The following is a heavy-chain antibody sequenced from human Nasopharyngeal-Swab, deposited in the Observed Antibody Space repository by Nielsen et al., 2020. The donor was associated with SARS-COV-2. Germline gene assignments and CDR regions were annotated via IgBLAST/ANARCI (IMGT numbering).Heavy chain of an antibody. V-gene: IGHV1-8*01. D-gene: IGHD6-13*01. CDR1: GYTFTSYD. CDR3: ARVKSPGYSSSWYRDYYSMDV. J-gene: IGHJ6*02. CDR2: MNPNSGNT. Sequence: ASVKVSCKASGYTFTSYDINWVRQATGQGLEWMGWMNPNSGNTGYAQKFQGRVTITADKSTSTAYMELSSLRSEDTAVYYCARVKSPGYSSSWYRDYYSMDVWGQGTTVTVSS.